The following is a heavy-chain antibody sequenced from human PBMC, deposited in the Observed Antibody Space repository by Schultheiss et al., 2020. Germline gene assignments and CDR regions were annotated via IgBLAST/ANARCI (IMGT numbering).Heavy chain of an antibody. CDR1: GGSFSGYY. J-gene: IGHJ4*02. D-gene: IGHD5-24*01. V-gene: IGHV3-7*03. CDR2: IKQDGSEK. Sequence: ETLSLTCAVYGGSFSGYYWSWIRQPPGKGLEWVANIKQDGSEKYYVDSVKGRFTISRDNAKNSLYLQMNSLRAEDTAVYYCAKDHQWLQLDYWGQGTLVTVSS. CDR3: AKDHQWLQLDY.